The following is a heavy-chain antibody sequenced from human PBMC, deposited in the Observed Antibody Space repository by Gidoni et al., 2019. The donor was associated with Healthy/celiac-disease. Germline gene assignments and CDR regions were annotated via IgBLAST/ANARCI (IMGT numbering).Heavy chain of an antibody. V-gene: IGHV4-4*07. Sequence: QVQLQESGPGLAKPSETLSLTCTVSGGSISSYYWSWIRQPAGKGLEWIGRIYTSGSTNYNPSLKSRVTMSVDTSKNQFSLKLSSVTAADTAVYYCARVYGSGSYLFGGNWFDPWGQGTLVTVSS. CDR1: GGSISSYY. CDR2: IYTSGST. D-gene: IGHD3-10*01. CDR3: ARVYGSGSYLFGGNWFDP. J-gene: IGHJ5*02.